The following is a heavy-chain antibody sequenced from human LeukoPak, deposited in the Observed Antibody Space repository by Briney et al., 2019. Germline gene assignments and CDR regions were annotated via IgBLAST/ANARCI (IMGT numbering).Heavy chain of an antibody. CDR1: GFTVSSNY. V-gene: IGHV3-23*01. CDR2: IVGSNGDT. D-gene: IGHD2-8*01. CDR3: AKYGVVRSPGSHIPHWFDF. J-gene: IGHJ5*01. Sequence: GGSLRLSCAASGFTVSSNYMTWLRQAPGKGLEWVSTIVGSNGDTYYTDSVKGRFTISRDISKNTVYLQMSSLRGDDTAVYYCAKYGVVRSPGSHIPHWFDFWGQGSLVTVSS.